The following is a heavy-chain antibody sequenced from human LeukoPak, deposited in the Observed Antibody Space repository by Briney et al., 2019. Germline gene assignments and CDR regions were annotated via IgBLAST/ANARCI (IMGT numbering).Heavy chain of an antibody. CDR2: IYYSGST. V-gene: IGHV4-59*01. D-gene: IGHD6-6*01. J-gene: IGHJ6*03. Sequence: SETLSLTCTVSGGSISSYYWSWIRQPPGKGLEWIGYIYYSGSTNYNPSLKSRVTISVDTPKNQFSLKLSSVTAADTAVYYCARVRSIAARPDYYYYMDVWGKGTTVTVSS. CDR1: GGSISSYY. CDR3: ARVRSIAARPDYYYYMDV.